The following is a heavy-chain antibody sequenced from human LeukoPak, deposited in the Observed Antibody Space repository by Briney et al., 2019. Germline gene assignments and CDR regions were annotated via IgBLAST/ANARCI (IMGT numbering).Heavy chain of an antibody. Sequence: AGGSLRLSCATSGFNFGDSDMTWVRQAPGKGLEWVGFIRRKASGGTTYYAESVRGRFTISRDDSQSIAYLQMKSLRSEDTAMYYCSRDLSCGYWGQGTLVTVSS. CDR2: IRRKASGGTT. CDR3: SRDLSCGY. V-gene: IGHV3-49*04. CDR1: GFNFGDSD. J-gene: IGHJ4*02. D-gene: IGHD2/OR15-2a*01.